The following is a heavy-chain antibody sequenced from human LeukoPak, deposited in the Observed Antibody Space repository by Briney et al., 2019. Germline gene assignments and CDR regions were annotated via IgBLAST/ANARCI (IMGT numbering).Heavy chain of an antibody. Sequence: ASVKVSCKASGYTFTTYCMHWVRQAPGQGLEWMGWINPNSGGTNYAQKFQGRVTMTRDTSITTAYMELSRLRSDDTAVYYCARVAVVVVPAADYWGQGTLVTVSS. CDR2: INPNSGGT. J-gene: IGHJ4*02. V-gene: IGHV1-2*02. CDR1: GYTFTTYC. CDR3: ARVAVVVVPAADY. D-gene: IGHD2-2*01.